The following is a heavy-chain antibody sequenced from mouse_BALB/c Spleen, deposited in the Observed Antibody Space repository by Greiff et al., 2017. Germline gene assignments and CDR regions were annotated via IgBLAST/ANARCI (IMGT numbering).Heavy chain of an antibody. D-gene: IGHD2-4*01. Sequence: VNVVESGAELVKPGASVKLSCKASGYTFTSYYMYWVKQRPGQGLEWIGEINPSNGGTNFNEKFKSKATLTVDKSSSTAYMQLSSLTSEDSAVYYCTRGETTMITTGDYWGQGTTLTVSS. V-gene: IGHV1S81*02. CDR1: GYTFTSYY. CDR2: INPSNGGT. CDR3: TRGETTMITTGDY. J-gene: IGHJ2*01.